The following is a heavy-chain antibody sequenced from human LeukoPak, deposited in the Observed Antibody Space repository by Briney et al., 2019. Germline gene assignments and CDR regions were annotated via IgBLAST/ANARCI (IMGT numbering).Heavy chain of an antibody. Sequence: EASVKVSCKASGYTLTELSMHWVRQAPGKGLEWMGGFHPEDGETIYAQKFQGRVTMTEDTSTDTAYMELSSLRSEDTAVYYCATHGGAYCSGGSCAFDIWGQGTMVTVSS. CDR1: GYTLTELS. CDR3: ATHGGAYCSGGSCAFDI. J-gene: IGHJ3*02. D-gene: IGHD2-15*01. V-gene: IGHV1-24*01. CDR2: FHPEDGET.